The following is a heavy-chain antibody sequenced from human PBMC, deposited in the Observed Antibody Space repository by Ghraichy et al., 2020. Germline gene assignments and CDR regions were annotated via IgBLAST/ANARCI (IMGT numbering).Heavy chain of an antibody. CDR3: TRGGDFSGLYASYS. J-gene: IGHJ4*02. CDR2: IKEDGSEK. D-gene: IGHD6-19*01. Sequence: GESLNISCAASGFTFSRFWMNWVRQAPGKGLEWVANIKEDGSEKNYVDSVKGRFTISRDNAQNSVWLQMNSLRAEDTAVYYCTRGGDFSGLYASYSWGQGTLVTVSS. CDR1: GFTFSRFW. V-gene: IGHV3-7*03.